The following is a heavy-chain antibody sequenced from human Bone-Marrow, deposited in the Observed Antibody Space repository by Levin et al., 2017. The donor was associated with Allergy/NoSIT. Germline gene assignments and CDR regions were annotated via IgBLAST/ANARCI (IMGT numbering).Heavy chain of an antibody. Sequence: SQTLSLTCTVSGGSMSCNGFYWGWIRQSPGKDLEWIGSINCGGSTYYNPSLKSRLTISVDTSKNQFSLNLRSVTAADTAVYYCARQDHLDHGGPNWFDPWGQGTLVTVSS. D-gene: IGHD4-23*01. CDR2: INCGGST. CDR3: ARQDHLDHGGPNWFDP. V-gene: IGHV4-39*01. CDR1: GGSMSCNGFY. J-gene: IGHJ5*02.